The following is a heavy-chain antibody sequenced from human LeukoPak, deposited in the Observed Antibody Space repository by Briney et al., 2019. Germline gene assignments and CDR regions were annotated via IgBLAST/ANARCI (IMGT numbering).Heavy chain of an antibody. CDR3: ARGPIVAVRNYFDY. CDR1: GGTFNSYT. V-gene: IGHV1-69*02. CDR2: IIPILGIA. Sequence: ASVKVSCKTSGGTFNSYTISWVRQAPGQGLEWMGRIIPILGIANYAQKFQGRVTITADKSTSTAYMGLSSLRSEDTAVYHCARGPIVAVRNYFDYWGQGTLVTVSS. J-gene: IGHJ4*02. D-gene: IGHD3-22*01.